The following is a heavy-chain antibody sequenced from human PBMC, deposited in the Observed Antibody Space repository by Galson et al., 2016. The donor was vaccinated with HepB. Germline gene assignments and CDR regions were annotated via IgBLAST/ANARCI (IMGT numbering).Heavy chain of an antibody. CDR3: EKDRDRGLCGGSCYSFDY. Sequence: SLRLSCAASGFTFSSFAMSWVRQAPGKGLKWVSVISWSGGSTYSADSVKGRLTISKDNSKNGLYLQMDSLIAEDTAIYYCEKDRDRGLCGGSCYSFDYWGQGTRVTVSS. CDR1: GFTFSSFA. D-gene: IGHD2-15*01. J-gene: IGHJ4*02. CDR2: ISWSGGST. V-gene: IGHV3-23*01.